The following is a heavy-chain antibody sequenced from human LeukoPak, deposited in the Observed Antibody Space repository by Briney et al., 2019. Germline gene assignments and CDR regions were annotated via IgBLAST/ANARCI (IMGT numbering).Heavy chain of an antibody. D-gene: IGHD3-22*01. CDR3: ARSYYYDSSGYYHPYYFDY. V-gene: IGHV3-23*01. Sequence: GGSLRLSCAASGFTFSSYAMSWVRQAPGEGLEWVSAISGSGGSTYYADSVKGRFTISRDNPKNTLYLQMNSLRAEDTAVYYCARSYYYDSSGYYHPYYFDYWGQGTLVTVSS. CDR1: GFTFSSYA. CDR2: ISGSGGST. J-gene: IGHJ4*02.